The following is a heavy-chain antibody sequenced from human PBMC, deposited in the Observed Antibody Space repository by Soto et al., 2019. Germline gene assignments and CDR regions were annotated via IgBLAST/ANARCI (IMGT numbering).Heavy chain of an antibody. V-gene: IGHV1-69*01. CDR1: GGTFSSYA. CDR3: ARVTSMVRGVIDNWFDP. Sequence: QVPLVQSGAEVKKPGSSVTVSCKASGGTFSSYAIHSVRQAPGQGLEWMGGIIPMYGPAKYAQRFQGRVTITADASPTTVYMELTSLSSQDTAVYYCARVTSMVRGVIDNWFDPWGHGTLVTVSS. CDR2: IIPMYGPA. D-gene: IGHD3-10*01. J-gene: IGHJ5*02.